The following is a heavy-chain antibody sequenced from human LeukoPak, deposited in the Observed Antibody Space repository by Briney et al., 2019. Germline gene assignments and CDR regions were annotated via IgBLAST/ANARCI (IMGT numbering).Heavy chain of an antibody. V-gene: IGHV4-59*01. CDR3: ARPASAYYGNEGFQI. CDR1: GDSITSYY. D-gene: IGHD3-3*01. Sequence: ASETESLTCTVSGDSITSYYWNWIRQPPGKGLEWIGHIYHSGSTNYNPSLKSQVTTSVDTSKNQISLKLSSVTAADTAVYYCARPASAYYGNEGFQIWGQGTMVTVSS. CDR2: IYHSGST. J-gene: IGHJ3*02.